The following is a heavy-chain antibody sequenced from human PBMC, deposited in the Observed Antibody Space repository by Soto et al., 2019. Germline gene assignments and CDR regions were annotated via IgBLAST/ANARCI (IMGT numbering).Heavy chain of an antibody. D-gene: IGHD1-26*01. Sequence: VSRTVSCRVSGYSCTSYWIGCVRQIPGKGLEWMGIIYPGESDPRYSPSFQGQVTISADKSISTAYLQWSRLKASDTAMYYCAITPSGSYPNWFDPWGQGTLVTVSS. CDR2: IYPGESDP. V-gene: IGHV5-51*01. CDR3: AITPSGSYPNWFDP. CDR1: GYSCTSYW. J-gene: IGHJ5*02.